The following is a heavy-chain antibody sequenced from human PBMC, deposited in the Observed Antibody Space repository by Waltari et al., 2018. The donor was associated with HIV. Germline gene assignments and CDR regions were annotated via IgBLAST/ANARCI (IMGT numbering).Heavy chain of an antibody. J-gene: IGHJ6*02. CDR3: ARGYNWNDDAYYGMDV. D-gene: IGHD1-1*01. CDR2: IGSACDT. V-gene: IGHV3-13*04. CDR1: GFSFSTYD. Sequence: EVLLEESGGGLAQPGGSLRLSCAASGFSFSTYDMHWGRQGTGKGLEWVSGIGSACDTYYTESVKGRFTISRENAKSSLYLQMNSLRVEDTGMYYCARGYNWNDDAYYGMDVWGQGTTVTVSS.